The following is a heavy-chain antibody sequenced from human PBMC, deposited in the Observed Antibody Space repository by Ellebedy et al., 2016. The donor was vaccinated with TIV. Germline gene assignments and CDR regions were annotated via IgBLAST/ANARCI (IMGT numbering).Heavy chain of an antibody. CDR2: ITYDGSEI. CDR1: GFTLSSHG. Sequence: PGGSLRLSCAASGFTLSSHGMHWVRQTAGKGLEWVAVITYDGSEIHYADSVRGRFTISRDTSKNTVDLQMNSLRPEDTAVYHCVRESSSGSCRTADFWGQGTLVTVSS. CDR3: VRESSSGSCRTADF. D-gene: IGHD3-22*01. J-gene: IGHJ4*02. V-gene: IGHV3-30*03.